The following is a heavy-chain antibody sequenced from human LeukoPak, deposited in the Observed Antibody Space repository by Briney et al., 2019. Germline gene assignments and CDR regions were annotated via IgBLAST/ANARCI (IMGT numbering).Heavy chain of an antibody. CDR3: ARVHPRYSYWRHDD. Sequence: GGSLRLPCAASGFALSDYSMNWVRQAPGKGLEWVSYISSSDNTIHYADSVKGRFTIARDNAKNSLYLEMNSLRDEDTAVYYCARVHPRYSYWRHDDWGQGTQVTVSS. CDR1: GFALSDYS. D-gene: IGHD5-18*01. CDR2: ISSSDNTI. J-gene: IGHJ4*02. V-gene: IGHV3-48*02.